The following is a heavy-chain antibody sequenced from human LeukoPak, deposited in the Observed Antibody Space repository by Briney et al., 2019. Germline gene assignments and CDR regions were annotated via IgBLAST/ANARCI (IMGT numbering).Heavy chain of an antibody. J-gene: IGHJ6*04. CDR3: AKDVLGSLWFGEWRYGMDV. D-gene: IGHD3-10*01. CDR1: GGSISSYY. Sequence: SETLSLTCTVSGGSISSYYWSWLRQPPAKGLEWIGYIYYCGSTNYNPSLKRRVTISVDTSKNQFSLKLSSVTAADTAVYYCAKDVLGSLWFGEWRYGMDVWGKGTTVTVSS. CDR2: IYYCGST. V-gene: IGHV4-59*01.